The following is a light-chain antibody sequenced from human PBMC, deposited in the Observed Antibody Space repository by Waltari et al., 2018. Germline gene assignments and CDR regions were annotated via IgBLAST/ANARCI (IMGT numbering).Light chain of an antibody. V-gene: IGLV4-69*01. J-gene: IGLJ3*02. Sequence: QLVLTQSPSASASLGASVKLTCTLSSGHSSYAIAWHQQQPEKGPRYLMKLNSDGSHSKGDGLPDRFAGSSSGAERYLTISSLQSEDEADYYCQTWGTGGVFGGGTKLTVL. CDR3: QTWGTGGV. CDR1: SGHSSYA. CDR2: LNSDGSH.